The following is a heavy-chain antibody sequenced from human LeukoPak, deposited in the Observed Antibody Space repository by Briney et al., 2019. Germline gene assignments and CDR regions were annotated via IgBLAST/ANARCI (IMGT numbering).Heavy chain of an antibody. CDR1: GFTLDDYG. Sequence: GGSLRLSCAASGFTLDDYGMSWVRQTPGKGLEWVSGINWNGGSTGYADSVKGRFTISRDNAKNSLYLQMNSLRAEDTALYYCARAEDCSSTSCYPYYYYYMDVWGKGTTVTVSS. D-gene: IGHD2-2*01. CDR2: INWNGGST. CDR3: ARAEDCSSTSCYPYYYYYMDV. J-gene: IGHJ6*03. V-gene: IGHV3-20*04.